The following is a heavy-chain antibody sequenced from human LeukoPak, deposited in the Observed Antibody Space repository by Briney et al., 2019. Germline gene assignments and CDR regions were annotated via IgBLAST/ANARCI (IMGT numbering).Heavy chain of an antibody. J-gene: IGHJ4*02. CDR1: GGSISSGGYS. CDR2: IYHSGST. V-gene: IGHV4-30-2*01. Sequence: NPSETLSLTCAVSGGSISSGGYSWSWIRQPPGKGLEWIGYIYHSGSTYYNPSLKSRVTIAVDRSKNQFSLKLSSVTAADTAVYYCARVCGYYDSSGYYDYWGQGTLVTVSS. D-gene: IGHD3-22*01. CDR3: ARVCGYYDSSGYYDY.